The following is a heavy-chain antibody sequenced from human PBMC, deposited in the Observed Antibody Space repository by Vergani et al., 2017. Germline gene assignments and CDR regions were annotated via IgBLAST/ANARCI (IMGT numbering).Heavy chain of an antibody. CDR1: GYTSTDHY. V-gene: IGHV1-69-2*01. Sequence: EVQLVQSGAEVKKPGATMKISCKVSGYTSTDHYMHWVKQDPGKGLEWMGLVDPEDGETIYAEKFKGRVTIAEDKSTDTAHVELSSLRSEDTAVYYCATPQTVTTGGREVWGEGTKDIVCS. CDR3: ATPQTVTTGGREV. J-gene: IGHJ4*02. CDR2: VDPEDGET. D-gene: IGHD4-17*01.